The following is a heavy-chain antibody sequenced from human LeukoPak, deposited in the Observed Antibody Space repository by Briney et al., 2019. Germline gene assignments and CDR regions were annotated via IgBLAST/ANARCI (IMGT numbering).Heavy chain of an antibody. V-gene: IGHV3-23*01. CDR2: ISGSGDST. D-gene: IGHD2-2*01. CDR1: GFTFNNYT. CDR3: STQDPAGFSTH. Sequence: PGGSLRLSCVASGFTFNNYTMRWVRQAPGKGLEWVSGISGSGDSTYYADSVKGRFAISRDNSKNTLYLQMNSLETEDTSVYYCSTQDPAGFSTHWGQGTLVTVSS. J-gene: IGHJ1*01.